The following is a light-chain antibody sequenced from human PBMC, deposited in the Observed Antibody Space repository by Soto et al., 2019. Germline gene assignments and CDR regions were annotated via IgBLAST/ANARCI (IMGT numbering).Light chain of an antibody. V-gene: IGKV3-20*01. CDR3: QQYGGAPFT. CDR2: GAS. Sequence: PGERVTLSCRASQSVSSSYLTWYQQKPGQAPRLLIYGASTRATGIPARFSGSGSGTDFTLTISSLQPEDFAVYYCQQYGGAPFTFGPGTRVDVK. CDR1: QSVSSSY. J-gene: IGKJ3*01.